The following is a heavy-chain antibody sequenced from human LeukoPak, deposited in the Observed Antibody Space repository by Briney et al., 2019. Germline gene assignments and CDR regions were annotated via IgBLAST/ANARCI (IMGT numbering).Heavy chain of an antibody. Sequence: GGSLRLSCAASGFTVGSVYMSWVRQAPGKGLEWVSVIFTNGGTHYADSVKGRFTISRDNSKNTLYLQMNSLRVDDTAVYYCARDHHGSGSYPNPWGQGTLVTVSS. J-gene: IGHJ5*02. CDR2: IFTNGGT. D-gene: IGHD3-10*01. CDR3: ARDHHGSGSYPNP. CDR1: GFTVGSVY. V-gene: IGHV3-66*01.